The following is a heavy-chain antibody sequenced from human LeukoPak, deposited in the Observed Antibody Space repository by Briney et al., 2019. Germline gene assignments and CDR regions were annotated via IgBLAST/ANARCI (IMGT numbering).Heavy chain of an antibody. CDR1: GYTFTSYD. D-gene: IGHD2-15*01. CDR3: ARGLYCSGGSCYNIDY. V-gene: IGHV1-8*01. Sequence: ASVKVSCKASGYTFTSYDINWVRQATGQGLEWMGWMNPNSGNTGYAQKLQGRVTMTRNTSISTAYMELSSLRSEDTAVYYCARGLYCSGGSCYNIDYWGQGTLVTVSS. CDR2: MNPNSGNT. J-gene: IGHJ4*02.